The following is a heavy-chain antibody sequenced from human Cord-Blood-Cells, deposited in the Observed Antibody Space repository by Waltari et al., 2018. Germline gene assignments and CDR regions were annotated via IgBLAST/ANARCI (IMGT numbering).Heavy chain of an antibody. Sequence: QVQLLQSGAEVKMPGASVTASCKAPGYTFTASYMHWVRQAPGQGLEWMGRINPNSGGTNYARKFQGRVTITRDTSISTAYMELSRLRSDDTAVYYCARGRSKLGSPFDYWGQGTLVTVSS. CDR2: INPNSGGT. V-gene: IGHV1-2*06. D-gene: IGHD6-13*01. J-gene: IGHJ4*02. CDR1: GYTFTASY. CDR3: ARGRSKLGSPFDY.